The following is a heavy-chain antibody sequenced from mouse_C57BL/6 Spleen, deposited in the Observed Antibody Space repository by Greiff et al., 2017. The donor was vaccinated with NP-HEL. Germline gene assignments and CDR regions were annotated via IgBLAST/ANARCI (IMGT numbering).Heavy chain of an antibody. Sequence: EVKLQESGPGLVKPSQSLSLTCSVTGYSITSGYYWNWIRQFPGNKLEWMGYISYDGSNNYNPSLKNRISITRDTSKNQFFLKLNSVTTEDTATYYCARHYYGSSSAWFAYWGQGTLVTVSA. CDR3: ARHYYGSSSAWFAY. J-gene: IGHJ3*01. D-gene: IGHD1-1*01. CDR2: ISYDGSN. V-gene: IGHV3-6*01. CDR1: GYSITSGYY.